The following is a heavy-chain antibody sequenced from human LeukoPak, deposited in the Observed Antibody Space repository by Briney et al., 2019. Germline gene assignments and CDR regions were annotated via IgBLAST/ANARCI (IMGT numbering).Heavy chain of an antibody. CDR3: ARVIRRGYSYGLGY. Sequence: ASVKVSCKASGYTFTSYDINWVRPATGQGLEWMGWMNPNSGNTGYAQKFQGRVTMTRNTSISTAYMELSSLRSEDTAVYYCARVIRRGYSYGLGYWGQGTLVTVSS. V-gene: IGHV1-8*01. CDR1: GYTFTSYD. J-gene: IGHJ4*02. D-gene: IGHD5-18*01. CDR2: MNPNSGNT.